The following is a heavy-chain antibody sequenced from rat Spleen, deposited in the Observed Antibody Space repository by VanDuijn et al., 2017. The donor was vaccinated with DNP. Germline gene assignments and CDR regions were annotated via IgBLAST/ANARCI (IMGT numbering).Heavy chain of an antibody. D-gene: IGHD1-4*01. CDR3: TTETTRVPRDA. J-gene: IGHJ4*01. Sequence: EVQLVESGGDLVQPGRSLKLSCAASGFTFSDYYMAWVRQAPKKGLEWVASISYDGSRTYYRDSVKGRFTLSRDNAKSTLYLQMNSLRSEDTATYYCTTETTRVPRDAWGQGTSVTVSS. CDR2: ISYDGSRT. CDR1: GFTFSDYY. V-gene: IGHV5-20*01.